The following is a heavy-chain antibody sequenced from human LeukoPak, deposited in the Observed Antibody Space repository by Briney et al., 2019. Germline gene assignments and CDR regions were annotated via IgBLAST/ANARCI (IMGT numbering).Heavy chain of an antibody. Sequence: GGSLRLSCAASGFTFSSYEMNWVRQAPGKGLEWVSYISSSGSTIYYTDSVKGRFTISRDNAKNSLYLQMNSLRAEDTAVYYCARGYYYDSSGRYPPGYWGQGTLVTVSS. J-gene: IGHJ4*02. CDR3: ARGYYYDSSGRYPPGY. CDR2: ISSSGSTI. V-gene: IGHV3-48*03. D-gene: IGHD3-22*01. CDR1: GFTFSSYE.